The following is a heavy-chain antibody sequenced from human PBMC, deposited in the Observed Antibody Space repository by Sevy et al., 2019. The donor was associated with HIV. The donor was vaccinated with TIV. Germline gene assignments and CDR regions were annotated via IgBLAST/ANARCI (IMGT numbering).Heavy chain of an antibody. Sequence: GGSLRLSCAASGFTFSSYEMNWVRQAPGKGLEWVSYISSSGSTIYYADSVKGRLTISRDNAKNSLYLQMNSLRAEDTAVYYCARRGDYDGDYYYYYYMDVWGKGTTVTVSS. CDR1: GFTFSSYE. J-gene: IGHJ6*03. D-gene: IGHD4-17*01. CDR3: ARRGDYDGDYYYYYYMDV. CDR2: ISSSGSTI. V-gene: IGHV3-48*03.